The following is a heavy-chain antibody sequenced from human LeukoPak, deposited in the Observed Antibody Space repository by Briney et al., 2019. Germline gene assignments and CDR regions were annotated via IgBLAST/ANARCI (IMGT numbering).Heavy chain of an antibody. CDR3: AKWAPSYDFWSGYYFEEYYYYMDV. CDR2: INWNGGST. CDR1: GFSLDDHG. J-gene: IGHJ6*03. V-gene: IGHV3-20*04. D-gene: IGHD3-3*01. Sequence: PGGSLRLSCAASGFSLDDHGMTWVRQAPGKGLEWVSDINWNGGSTSYADSVKGRFTISRDNSKNTLYLQMNSLRAEDTAVYYCAKWAPSYDFWSGYYFEEYYYYMDVWGKGTTVTVSS.